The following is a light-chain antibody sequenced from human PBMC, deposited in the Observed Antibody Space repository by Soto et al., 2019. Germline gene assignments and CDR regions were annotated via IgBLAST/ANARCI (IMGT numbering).Light chain of an antibody. J-gene: IGKJ4*01. Sequence: DIVLTQTPLSSPVTLGQPASISCRSSQSLVHSDGNTYLNWLQQRPGQPPRLLIYEVSNRFSGVPDRFSGSGAGTDFTLEISRVEAEDVGVYYCMQTPQFPLTFGGETKVDIK. CDR2: EVS. V-gene: IGKV2-24*01. CDR1: QSLVHSDGNTY. CDR3: MQTPQFPLT.